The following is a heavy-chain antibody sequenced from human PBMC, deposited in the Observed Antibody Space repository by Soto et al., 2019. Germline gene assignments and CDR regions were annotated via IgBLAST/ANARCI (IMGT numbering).Heavy chain of an antibody. Sequence: SETLSLTCAVYGGSFSGYYWSWIRQPPGKGLEWIGEINHSGSTNYNPSLKSRVTISVDTSKNQFSLKLSSVTAADTAVYYCAISAVLIHYSCYTDVWCQGTTVTVSS. J-gene: IGHJ6*03. CDR3: AISAVLIHYSCYTDV. CDR1: GGSFSGYY. CDR2: INHSGST. D-gene: IGHD6-13*01. V-gene: IGHV4-34*01.